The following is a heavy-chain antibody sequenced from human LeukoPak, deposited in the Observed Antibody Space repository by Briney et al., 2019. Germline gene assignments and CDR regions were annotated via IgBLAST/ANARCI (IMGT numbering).Heavy chain of an antibody. Sequence: ASVKVSCKASGYTFTGYYMYWVRQAPGQGLEWMGWINPNSGGTNYAQKFQGRVTMTRDTSISTAYMELSRLRSDDTAVYYCARDWTMIVRAQNAFDIWGQGTMVTVSS. D-gene: IGHD3-22*01. CDR3: ARDWTMIVRAQNAFDI. CDR2: INPNSGGT. J-gene: IGHJ3*02. V-gene: IGHV1-2*02. CDR1: GYTFTGYY.